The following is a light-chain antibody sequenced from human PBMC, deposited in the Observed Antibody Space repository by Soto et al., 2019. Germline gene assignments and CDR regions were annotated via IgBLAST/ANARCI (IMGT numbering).Light chain of an antibody. Sequence: EIVLTHSPATLSLSPGERATLSFRASQSVSSYLAWYQQKPGQAPRLLIYDASNRATGIPARFSGGGSGTDFTLTISSLEPEDFAVYYCQQRSNWPLTFGGGTQGGYQ. CDR2: DAS. V-gene: IGKV3-11*01. CDR1: QSVSSY. CDR3: QQRSNWPLT. J-gene: IGKJ4*01.